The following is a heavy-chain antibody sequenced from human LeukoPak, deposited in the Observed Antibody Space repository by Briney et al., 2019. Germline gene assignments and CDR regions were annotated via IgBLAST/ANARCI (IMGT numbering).Heavy chain of an antibody. D-gene: IGHD3-22*01. CDR1: GGTFSSYA. J-gene: IGHJ5*02. CDR3: AREAPYSSGYYYGNWFDP. V-gene: IGHV1-69*04. CDR2: IIPILGIA. Sequence: SVKVSCKASGGTFSSYAISWVRQAPGQGLEWMGRIIPILGIANCAQKFQGRVTITADKSTSTAYMELSSLRSEDTAVYYCAREAPYSSGYYYGNWFDPWGQGTLVTVSS.